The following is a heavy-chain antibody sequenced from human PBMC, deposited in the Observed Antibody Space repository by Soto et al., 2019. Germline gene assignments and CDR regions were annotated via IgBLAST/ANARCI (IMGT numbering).Heavy chain of an antibody. D-gene: IGHD6-13*01. CDR1: GFTFSSYA. V-gene: IGHV3-30-3*01. CDR3: ARNSIAAAGYGYYYYYYGMDV. J-gene: IGHJ6*02. CDR2: ISYDGSNK. Sequence: GGSLRLSCAASGFTFSSYAMHWVRQAPGKGLEWVAVISYDGSNKYYADSVKGRFTISRDNSKNTLYLQMNSLRAEDTAVYYCARNSIAAAGYGYYYYYYGMDVWGQGTTVTVSS.